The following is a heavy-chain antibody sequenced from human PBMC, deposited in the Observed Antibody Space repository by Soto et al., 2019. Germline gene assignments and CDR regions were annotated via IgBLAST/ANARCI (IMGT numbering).Heavy chain of an antibody. J-gene: IGHJ5*02. V-gene: IGHV5-51*01. CDR1: GYSFTSYW. D-gene: IGHD3-3*01. CDR3: ARLATRADFLSGYYLRFRSNLLDL. CDR2: IYPGDSDT. Sequence: LGESLKICCKGSGYSFTSYWIGWVRQMPGKGLEWMGIIYPGDSDTRYSPSFQGQVTISADKSISTAYLQWSSLKASDTAMYYCARLATRADFLSGYYLRFRSNLLDLWGQRTLVTVSS.